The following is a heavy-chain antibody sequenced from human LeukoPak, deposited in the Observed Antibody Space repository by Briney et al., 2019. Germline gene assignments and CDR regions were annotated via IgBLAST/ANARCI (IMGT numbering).Heavy chain of an antibody. D-gene: IGHD3-10*01. CDR1: GFTVSSNY. Sequence: GGSLRLSCAASGFTVSSNYMSWVRQAPGKGLEWVAFIRYDGINKYYADSVKGRFTVSRDSFKNTLYLQLNSLRPEDTAVYYCAKEGDYYGSGSYRDGFDIWGQGTRATVSS. J-gene: IGHJ3*02. CDR3: AKEGDYYGSGSYRDGFDI. V-gene: IGHV3-30*02. CDR2: IRYDGINK.